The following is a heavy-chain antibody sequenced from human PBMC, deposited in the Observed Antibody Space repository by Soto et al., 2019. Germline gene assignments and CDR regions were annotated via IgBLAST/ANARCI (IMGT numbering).Heavy chain of an antibody. D-gene: IGHD3-22*01. CDR2: VYYSGTT. J-gene: IGHJ5*02. V-gene: IGHV4-39*01. Sequence: QLQLQESGPGLVKPSETLSLTCTVSGGSISSNNYYWGWIGQPPGKGLEWIGSVYYSGTTYYIPSLTSRLTLYLDTSKNQFSLKLSSATAADTAVYYCARLRGDYYDTNRRLFDPWGQGTLVTVSS. CDR3: ARLRGDYYDTNRRLFDP. CDR1: GGSISSNNYY.